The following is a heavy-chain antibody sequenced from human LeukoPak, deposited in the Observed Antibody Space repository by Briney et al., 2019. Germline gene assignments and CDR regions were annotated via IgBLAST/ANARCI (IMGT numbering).Heavy chain of an antibody. CDR2: IFYSGST. D-gene: IGHD4-23*01. CDR3: AGDTVGFDY. Sequence: PSETLSLTCSVSGGSISGYYWSWIRQPPGKGLEWIGSIFYSGSTNYNPSLKSRVSISVDTSKKQFSLKLSSVTAADTAVYYCAGDTVGFDYWGQGTLVTVSS. J-gene: IGHJ4*02. V-gene: IGHV4-59*01. CDR1: GGSISGYY.